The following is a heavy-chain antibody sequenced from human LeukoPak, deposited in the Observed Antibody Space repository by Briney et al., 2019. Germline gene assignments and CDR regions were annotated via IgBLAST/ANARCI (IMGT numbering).Heavy chain of an antibody. CDR1: GGTFTSHV. V-gene: IGHV1-69*04. Sequence: GAAVKVSCQASGGTFTSHVISWVRQAAGQGLDWMGRIIPILGEAHYPQNFQDRVTNTANLSPNTAHMELKRLNCDDTAGFYLGGGADKEGWFDPWGQGTLVTVSS. CDR2: IIPILGEA. D-gene: IGHD3-9*01. J-gene: IGHJ5*02. CDR3: GGGADKEGWFDP.